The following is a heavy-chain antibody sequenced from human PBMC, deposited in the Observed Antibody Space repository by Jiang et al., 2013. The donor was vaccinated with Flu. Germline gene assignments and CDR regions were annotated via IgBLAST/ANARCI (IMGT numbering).Heavy chain of an antibody. CDR1: GYILTSFA. D-gene: IGHD3-9*01. J-gene: IGHJ5*02. CDR2: INAGNGNT. Sequence: QSGAEVKKPGASVRVSCKASGYILTSFALHWVRQAPGQRLEWMGWINAGNGNTKYSQKFQGRVTITRDTSASTAYMELSSLRSEDTAVYYCARVRYDILTGFLWFDPWGQGTLVTVSS. CDR3: ARVRYDILTGFLWFDP. V-gene: IGHV1-3*01.